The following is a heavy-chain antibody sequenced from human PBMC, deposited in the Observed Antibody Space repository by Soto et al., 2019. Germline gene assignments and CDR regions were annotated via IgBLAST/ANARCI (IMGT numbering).Heavy chain of an antibody. D-gene: IGHD6-13*01. CDR3: ARVGSYRSSWYSWCWFDP. J-gene: IGHJ5*02. CDR2: IIPIFGTA. V-gene: IGHV1-69*13. Sequence: SVXFSCRPSGGTFSSCATSWVRQAPGQGLEWMGGIIPIFGTANYAQKFQGRVTITADESTSTAYMELSSLRSEDTAVYYCARVGSYRSSWYSWCWFDPWGQGTLVTVSS. CDR1: GGTFSSCA.